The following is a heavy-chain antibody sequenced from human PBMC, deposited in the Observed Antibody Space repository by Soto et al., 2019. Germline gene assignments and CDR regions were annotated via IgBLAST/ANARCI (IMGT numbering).Heavy chain of an antibody. CDR1: GITFGNRA. CDR3: ARGSKDSCPGSRIFDF. Sequence: EVQLLESGGDLVQPGGSLRLSCVASGITFGNRAMSWVRQAPGEGLEWVSAITDTGGDAKYADSVRGRFAISRDNSKNTLYLQMSSLRAEDSAVYYCARGSKDSCPGSRIFDFWGRGTLVTVSS. J-gene: IGHJ4*02. V-gene: IGHV3-23*01. CDR2: ITDTGGDA. D-gene: IGHD3-10*01.